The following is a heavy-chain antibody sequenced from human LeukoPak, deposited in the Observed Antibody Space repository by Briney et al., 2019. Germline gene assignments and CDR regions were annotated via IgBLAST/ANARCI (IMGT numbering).Heavy chain of an antibody. CDR1: GGSISSYY. J-gene: IGHJ3*02. CDR2: IYYSGST. D-gene: IGHD6-25*01. CDR3: ARLRSSGWDDAFDI. Sequence: NASETLSLTCTVSGGSISSYYWSWIRQPPGKGLEWIGFIYYSGSTNYNPSLKSRVTISVDTSKNQFSLKLSSVTAADTAVYYRARLRSSGWDDAFDIWGQGTMVTVSS. V-gene: IGHV4-59*01.